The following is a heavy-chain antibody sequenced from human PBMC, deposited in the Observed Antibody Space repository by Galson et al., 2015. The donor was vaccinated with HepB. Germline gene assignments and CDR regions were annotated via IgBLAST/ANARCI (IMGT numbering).Heavy chain of an antibody. D-gene: IGHD2-2*01. CDR2: IYSGGST. V-gene: IGHV3-66*01. CDR1: GFTVSSNY. J-gene: IGHJ3*02. CDR3: ASEGGYQLSRGDI. Sequence: SLRLSCAASGFTVSSNYMSWVRQAPGKGLEWVSVIYSGGSTYYADSVKGRFTISRDNSKNTLYLQMNSLRAEDTAVYYCASEGGYQLSRGDIWGQGTMVTVSS.